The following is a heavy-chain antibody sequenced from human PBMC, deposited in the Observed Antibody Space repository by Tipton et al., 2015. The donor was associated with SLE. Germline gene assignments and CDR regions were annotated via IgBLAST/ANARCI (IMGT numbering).Heavy chain of an antibody. D-gene: IGHD3-3*01. CDR1: GGSFSGYY. V-gene: IGHV4-34*01. J-gene: IGHJ5*02. CDR2: INHSGST. CDR3: ASLYYDFLSGFLWFDP. Sequence: TLSLTCAVYGGSFSGYYWSWIRQPPGKGLEWIGEINHSGSTNYNPSLKSQVTISVDTSKNQFSLKLSSVTAADTAVYYCASLYYDFLSGFLWFDPLGQGTLVTVSS.